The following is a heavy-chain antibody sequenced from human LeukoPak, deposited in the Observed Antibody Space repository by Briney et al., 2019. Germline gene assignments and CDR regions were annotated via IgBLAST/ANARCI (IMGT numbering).Heavy chain of an antibody. J-gene: IGHJ4*02. CDR3: ARVRQLWLSLAPYFDY. D-gene: IGHD5-18*01. CDR2: INHSGST. CDR1: GGSFSGYY. Sequence: SETLSLTCAVYGGSFSGYYWSWIHQPPGKGLEWIGEINHSGSTNYDPSLKSRVTISVDTSKNQFSLKLSSVTAADTAVYYCARVRQLWLSLAPYFDYWGQGTLVTVSS. V-gene: IGHV4-34*01.